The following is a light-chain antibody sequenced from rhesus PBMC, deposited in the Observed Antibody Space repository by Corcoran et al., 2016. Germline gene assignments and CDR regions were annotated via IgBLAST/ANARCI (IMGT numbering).Light chain of an antibody. J-gene: IGKJ2*01. CDR1: QSLLYSSNNKNF. Sequence: DIVMTQSPDSLAVSLGERVTINCKSSQSLLYSSNNKNFLAWYQQKPGQVPKLLLYWASTRDSGVPNRFRGSGSGTDFTLTISGLQAEDVAVYYCQHYYSSPYTFGQGAKVEIK. CDR2: WAS. CDR3: QHYYSSPYT. V-gene: IGKV4-1*01.